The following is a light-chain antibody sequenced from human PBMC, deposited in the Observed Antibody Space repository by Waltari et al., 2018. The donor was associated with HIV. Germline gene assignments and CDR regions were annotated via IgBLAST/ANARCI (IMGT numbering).Light chain of an antibody. CDR1: QSISRRS. J-gene: IGKJ2*01. V-gene: IGKV3-20*01. Sequence: EIVLTQSPGTLSLSPGERATLSCRPSQSISRRSLAWYQQQRGQAPRLIIYGASSRATGIADRFSGSGSATDFTLIIARLEPEDFAVYYCQQHGTSRMTFGQGTRLEI. CDR3: QQHGTSRMT. CDR2: GAS.